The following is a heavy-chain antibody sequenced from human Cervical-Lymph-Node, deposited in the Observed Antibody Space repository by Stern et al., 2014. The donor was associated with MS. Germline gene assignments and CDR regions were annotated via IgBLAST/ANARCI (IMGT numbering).Heavy chain of an antibody. Sequence: EVQLLESGAEVKKPGESLKISCKGSGFSFTSYWIGWVRQMPGKGLEWMGIIYPGDSDTRYSPSFQGQVTISADKSFSTAYLQWSSLKASDTAMYYCAVGYRNNWYYFDYWGQGTLVTVSS. CDR2: IYPGDSDT. CDR3: AVGYRNNWYYFDY. D-gene: IGHD1-20*01. V-gene: IGHV5-51*01. CDR1: GFSFTSYW. J-gene: IGHJ4*02.